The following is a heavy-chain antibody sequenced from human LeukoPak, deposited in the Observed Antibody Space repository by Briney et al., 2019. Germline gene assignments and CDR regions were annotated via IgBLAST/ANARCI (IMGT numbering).Heavy chain of an antibody. D-gene: IGHD3-22*01. J-gene: IGHJ4*02. CDR1: GFTFSSYS. V-gene: IGHV3-21*04. CDR2: ISSSSSYI. Sequence: GGSLRLSCAASGFTFSSYSMNWVRQAPGQGLEWVSSISSSSSYIYYADSVKGRFTISRDNAKNSLYLQMNSLSAEDTAVYYCAKEDSSGYYRSDYWGQGTLVTVSS. CDR3: AKEDSSGYYRSDY.